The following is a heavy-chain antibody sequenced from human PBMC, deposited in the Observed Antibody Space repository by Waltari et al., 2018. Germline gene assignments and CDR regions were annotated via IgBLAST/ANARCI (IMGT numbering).Heavy chain of an antibody. Sequence: QLQLQESGPGLVKPSETLSLTCTVSGGSISSSSYYWGWLRQPPGKGLEWIGSIYYSGSTYYNPSLKSRVTISVDTSKNQFSLKLSSVTAADTAVYYCARLTYSGSLKGYFDYWGQGTLVTVSS. CDR1: GGSISSSSYY. V-gene: IGHV4-39*01. CDR2: IYYSGST. D-gene: IGHD1-26*01. CDR3: ARLTYSGSLKGYFDY. J-gene: IGHJ4*02.